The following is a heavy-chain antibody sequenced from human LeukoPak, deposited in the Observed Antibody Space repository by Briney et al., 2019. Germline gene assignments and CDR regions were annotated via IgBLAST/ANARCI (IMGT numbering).Heavy chain of an antibody. V-gene: IGHV1-69*05. CDR2: IIPIFGTA. Sequence: GASVKVSCKASGGTFSSYTISWVRQAPGQGLEWMGGIIPIFGTANYAQKFQGRVTITTDESTSTAYMELSSLRSEDTAVYSCAREGDGYNYLDYWGQGTLVTVSS. J-gene: IGHJ4*02. CDR1: GGTFSSYT. D-gene: IGHD5-24*01. CDR3: AREGDGYNYLDY.